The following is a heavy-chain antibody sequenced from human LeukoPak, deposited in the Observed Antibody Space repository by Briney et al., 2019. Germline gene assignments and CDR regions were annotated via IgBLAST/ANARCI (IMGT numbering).Heavy chain of an antibody. J-gene: IGHJ6*03. CDR1: GFTFSSYW. CDR2: IKQDGSEK. V-gene: IGHV3-7*01. CDR3: ARVPADYHYYYMDV. Sequence: GALRLSCAASGFTFSSYWMSWVRRAPGKGLEWVANIKQDGSEKYYVDSVKGRFTISRDNAKNLLYLQMNSLRAEDTAVYYCARVPADYHYYYMDVWGKGTTVTISS.